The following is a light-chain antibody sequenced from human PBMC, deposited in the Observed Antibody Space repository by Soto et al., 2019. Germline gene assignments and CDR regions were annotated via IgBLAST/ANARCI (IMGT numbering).Light chain of an antibody. Sequence: QSALTQPPSASGSPGQSVTISCTGMSSDVGGYNYVSWYQQHPGKAPKLMIYEVTKRPSGVPDRFSGSKSGNTASLTVSGLQAEDEADYYCSSYAGSNSVLLGGGTKLTVL. CDR1: SSDVGGYNY. V-gene: IGLV2-8*01. J-gene: IGLJ2*01. CDR3: SSYAGSNSVL. CDR2: EVT.